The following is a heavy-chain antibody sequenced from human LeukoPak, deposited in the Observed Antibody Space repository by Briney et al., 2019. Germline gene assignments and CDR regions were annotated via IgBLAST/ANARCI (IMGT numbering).Heavy chain of an antibody. D-gene: IGHD1-26*01. CDR3: ARNELRSYGLVHY. CDR1: GDSMGNDY. CDR2: ISTSGNT. V-gene: IGHV4-4*07. J-gene: IGHJ4*02. Sequence: SETLSLTCTVSGDSMGNDYWSWIRQSAGKGLEWIGRISTSGNTDYNPSLRSRVTMSMDTSRNQFSLTLTSITGAGTAVYYCARNELRSYGLVHYWGQGTLVTVSS.